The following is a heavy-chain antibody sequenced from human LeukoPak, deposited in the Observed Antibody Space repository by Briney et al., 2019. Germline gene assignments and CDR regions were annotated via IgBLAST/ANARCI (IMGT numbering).Heavy chain of an antibody. CDR2: IYHTGTT. V-gene: IGHV4-38-2*02. CDR1: GYSISSDYY. Sequence: SETLSLTCTVSGYSISSDYYWGWIRQSPGKGLEWIGSIYHTGTTYYNPSLKSRVTISIDTSKNQFSLKLSSVTATDTAVYYCARIAYSSSTDYWGQGTLVTVSS. CDR3: ARIAYSSSTDY. J-gene: IGHJ4*02. D-gene: IGHD6-6*01.